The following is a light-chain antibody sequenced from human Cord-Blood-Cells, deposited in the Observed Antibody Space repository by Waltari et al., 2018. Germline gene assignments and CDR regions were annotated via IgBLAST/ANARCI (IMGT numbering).Light chain of an antibody. CDR1: QSVLYSSNNKNY. V-gene: IGKV4-1*01. Sequence: DTVMTQSPDSLAVSMAERPTINSKSSQSVLYSSNNKNYLAWYQQKPGQPPKLLIYLASTRESGVPDRFSGSGSGTDFTLTISSLQAEDVAVYYCQQYYSTPWTFGQGTKVEIK. CDR3: QQYYSTPWT. J-gene: IGKJ1*01. CDR2: LAS.